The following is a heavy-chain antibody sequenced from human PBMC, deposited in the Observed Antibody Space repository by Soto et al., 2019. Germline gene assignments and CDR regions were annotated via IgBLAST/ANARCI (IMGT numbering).Heavy chain of an antibody. D-gene: IGHD3-10*01. Sequence: QVQLVQSGAEVKKPGASVKVSCKASGYTFTSYGISWVRQAPGQGLEWMGWISAYNGNTNYAQKRQGRVTMTTDTSTNTAYMELRSLRSDDTAVYYCARGTMVRGVMIAYGMDVWGQGTTVTVSS. J-gene: IGHJ6*02. CDR3: ARGTMVRGVMIAYGMDV. CDR1: GYTFTSYG. V-gene: IGHV1-18*01. CDR2: ISAYNGNT.